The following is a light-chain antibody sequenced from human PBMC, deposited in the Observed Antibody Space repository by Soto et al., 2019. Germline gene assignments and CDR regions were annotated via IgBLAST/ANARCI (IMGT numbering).Light chain of an antibody. CDR2: SAS. CDR1: QSVSDC. V-gene: IGKV3-15*01. Sequence: EIVMTQSPATLSVSPGERATLSCRASQSVSDCLAWYQQKPGQAPRLLIYSASTRATGIPARFSGSGSGTEFTLTISSLQSEDFAVYYCQQYRNWPKMFGQGTKVDIK. CDR3: QQYRNWPKM. J-gene: IGKJ1*01.